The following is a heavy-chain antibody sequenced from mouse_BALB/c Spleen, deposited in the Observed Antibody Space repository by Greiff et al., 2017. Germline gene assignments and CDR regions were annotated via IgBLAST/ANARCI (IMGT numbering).Heavy chain of an antibody. J-gene: IGHJ3*01. Sequence: VKLQESGAELVRPGTSVKVSCKASGYAFTNYLIGWVKQRPGQGLEWIGYIDPFNGGTRYNQKFKGKATLTVDKSSSTAYMHLSSLTSEDSAVYYCARSTITTVFAYWGQGTLVTVSA. CDR2: IDPFNGGT. CDR3: ARSTITTVFAY. CDR1: GYAFTNYL. V-gene: IGHV1-54*01. D-gene: IGHD2-4*01.